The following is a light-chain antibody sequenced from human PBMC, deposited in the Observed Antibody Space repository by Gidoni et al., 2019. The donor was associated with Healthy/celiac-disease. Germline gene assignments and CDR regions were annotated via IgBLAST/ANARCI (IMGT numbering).Light chain of an antibody. J-gene: IGLJ2*01. V-gene: IGLV3-1*01. Sequence: YELTQPPSVSVSPGQTASITCSGDKLGDKYACWYQQKPGQSPVLVIYQDSKRPSGIHERFSGSNSGNTATLTISGTQAMDEADYYCQAWDSSTVVFGGGTKLTVL. CDR1: KLGDKY. CDR3: QAWDSSTVV. CDR2: QDS.